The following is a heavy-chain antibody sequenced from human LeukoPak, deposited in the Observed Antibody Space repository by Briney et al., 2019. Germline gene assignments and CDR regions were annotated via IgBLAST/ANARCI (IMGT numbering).Heavy chain of an antibody. CDR3: AKGSGDSTGYYYAYYYYYMDV. J-gene: IGHJ6*03. D-gene: IGHD3-22*01. CDR1: GFTFTNYA. V-gene: IGHV3-23*01. CDR2: ISGSGGST. Sequence: GGSLRLSCAASGFTFTNYAKDWVRQAPGKGLEWVSAISGSGGSTYYADSVKGRFTISGDTSKNTLDLQMNSLRAEDTAVYYCAKGSGDSTGYYYAYYYYYMDVWGKGTTVTVSS.